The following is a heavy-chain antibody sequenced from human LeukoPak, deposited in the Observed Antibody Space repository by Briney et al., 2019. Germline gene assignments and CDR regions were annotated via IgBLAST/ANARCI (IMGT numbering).Heavy chain of an antibody. CDR2: IYHSGST. V-gene: IGHV4-38-2*02. D-gene: IGHD3-22*01. CDR3: ASFPYYDSGGRMGTAAFDI. J-gene: IGHJ3*02. CDR1: GYSISSGYY. Sequence: SETLSLTCTVSGYSISSGYYWGWIRQPPGKGLEWIGSIYHSGSTYYNPSLKSRVTISVDTSKNQFSLKLSSVTAADTAVYYCASFPYYDSGGRMGTAAFDIWGQGTMVTVSS.